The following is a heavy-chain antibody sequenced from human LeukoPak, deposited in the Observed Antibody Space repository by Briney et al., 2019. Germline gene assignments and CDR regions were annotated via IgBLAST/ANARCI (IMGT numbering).Heavy chain of an antibody. J-gene: IGHJ5*02. CDR2: INHSGST. Sequence: PSETLSLTCAVYGGSFSGYYWSWIRQPPGKGLEWIGEINHSGSTNYNPSLKSRVTISVDTSKNQFSLKLSSVTAADTAVYYCARRITMIVSRGFDPWGQGTLVTVSS. CDR1: GGSFSGYY. V-gene: IGHV4-34*01. D-gene: IGHD3-22*01. CDR3: ARRITMIVSRGFDP.